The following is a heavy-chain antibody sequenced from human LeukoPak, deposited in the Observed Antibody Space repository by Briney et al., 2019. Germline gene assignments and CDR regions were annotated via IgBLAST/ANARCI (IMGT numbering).Heavy chain of an antibody. D-gene: IGHD3-16*01. Sequence: SETLSLTCTVSGGSISSYYWSWIRQPPGKGLEWIGYIYYSGSTNYNPSLKSRVTISVDTSKNQFSLKLSSVTAADTAVYYCARSVGEVLLNYWGQETLVTVPS. CDR3: ARSVGEVLLNY. CDR1: GGSISSYY. V-gene: IGHV4-59*08. J-gene: IGHJ4*02. CDR2: IYYSGST.